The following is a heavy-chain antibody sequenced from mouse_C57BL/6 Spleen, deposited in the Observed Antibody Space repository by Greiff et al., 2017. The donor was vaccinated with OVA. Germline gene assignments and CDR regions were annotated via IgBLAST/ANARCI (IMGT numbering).Heavy chain of an antibody. CDR2: ISDGGSYT. J-gene: IGHJ1*03. D-gene: IGHD1-1*01. V-gene: IGHV5-4*01. Sequence: EVKVVESGGGLVKPGGSLKLSCAASGFTFSSYAMSWVRQTPEKRLEWVATISDGGSYTYYPDNVKGRFTISRDNAKNNLYLQMSHLKSEDTAMYYCARDGDGSSYGWYFDVWGTGTTVTVSS. CDR3: ARDGDGSSYGWYFDV. CDR1: GFTFSSYA.